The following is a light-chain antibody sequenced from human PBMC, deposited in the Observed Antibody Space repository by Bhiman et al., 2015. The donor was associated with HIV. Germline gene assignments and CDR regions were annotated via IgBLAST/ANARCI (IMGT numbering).Light chain of an antibody. CDR3: QSFDSSLGIFV. CDR1: ASNIGAGYD. V-gene: IGLV1-40*01. CDR2: GNS. Sequence: QSVLTQPPSVSGAPGQRVTISCTGSASNIGAGYDVHWYRQVPGTAPNLIIYGNSNRPSGVPDRFSGSKSGTSASLAIWLQAEDEGDYFCQSFDSSLGIFVFGPGTSVTVL. J-gene: IGLJ1*01.